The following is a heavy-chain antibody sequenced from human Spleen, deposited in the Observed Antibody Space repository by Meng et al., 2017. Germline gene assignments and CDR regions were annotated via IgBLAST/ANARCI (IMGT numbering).Heavy chain of an antibody. CDR1: GGSISSYY. V-gene: IGHV4-59*01. CDR2: IYDSGST. CDR3: ASLKGYTGSYYQYSFDY. J-gene: IGHJ4*02. Sequence: SETLSLTCTVSGGSISSYYWSWIRQPPGKGLESIGYIYDSGSTNYNPSLKSRVTISVDTSKNQFSLKLSSVTAADTAVYYCASLKGYTGSYYQYSFDYWGQGTLVTVSS. D-gene: IGHD1-26*01.